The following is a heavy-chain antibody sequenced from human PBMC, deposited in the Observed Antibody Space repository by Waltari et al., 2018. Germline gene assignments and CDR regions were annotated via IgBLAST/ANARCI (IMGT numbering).Heavy chain of an antibody. Sequence: EVQLVESGGGLVKPGGSLRLSCAASGFTFSSYSMNWVRQAPGKGLEWVSSISSSSSYIYYADSVKGRFTISRDNAKNSLYLQMNSLRAEDTAVYYCARVDYSNWGYYFDYWGQGTLVTVSS. CDR1: GFTFSSYS. CDR2: ISSSSSYI. J-gene: IGHJ4*02. V-gene: IGHV3-21*01. CDR3: ARVDYSNWGYYFDY. D-gene: IGHD4-4*01.